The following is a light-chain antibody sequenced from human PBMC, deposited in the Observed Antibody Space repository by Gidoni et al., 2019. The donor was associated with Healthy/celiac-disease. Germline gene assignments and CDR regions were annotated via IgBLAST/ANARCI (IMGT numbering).Light chain of an antibody. CDR1: SSNIGAGYD. CDR3: QSYDSSLSGSGV. J-gene: IGLJ1*01. CDR2: GNS. Sequence: QSVLTQPPSVSGAPGQRIPISCTGTSSNIGAGYDVHWYKQPPGTAPKLLIFGNSNRPSGVPDRFSGSKSGTSASLAITGLQAEDEADYYCQSYDSSLSGSGVFGTGTKVTVL. V-gene: IGLV1-40*01.